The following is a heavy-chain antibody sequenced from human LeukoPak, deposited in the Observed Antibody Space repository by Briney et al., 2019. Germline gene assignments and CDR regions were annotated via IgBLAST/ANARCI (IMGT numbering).Heavy chain of an antibody. CDR1: GGTLSSYA. D-gene: IGHD6-19*01. CDR3: ARVKAVALDY. V-gene: IGHV1-69*05. J-gene: IGHJ4*02. CDR2: IIPIFGTA. Sequence: ASVKVSCKASGGTLSSYAISWVRQAPGQGLEWMGRIIPIFGTADYAQKFQGRVTITTDESTSTAYMELSSLRSEDTAVYYCARVKAVALDYWGQGTLVTVSS.